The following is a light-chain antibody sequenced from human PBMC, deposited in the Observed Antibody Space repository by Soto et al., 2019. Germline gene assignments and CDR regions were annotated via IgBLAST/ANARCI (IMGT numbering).Light chain of an antibody. CDR1: QDISDY. CDR2: AAS. Sequence: DIQFTQSPSFLSASVGDRVTITFRASQDISDYLAWYQQRPGKAPKLLIYAASTLQSGVPSRFSGSGSGTEFTLTISSLQPEDFATYSCQQLNSYPLTFGGGTKVDIK. CDR3: QQLNSYPLT. V-gene: IGKV1-9*01. J-gene: IGKJ4*01.